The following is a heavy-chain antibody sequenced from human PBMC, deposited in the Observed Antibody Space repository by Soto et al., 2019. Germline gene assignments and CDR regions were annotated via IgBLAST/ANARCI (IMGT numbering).Heavy chain of an antibody. J-gene: IGHJ6*02. D-gene: IGHD6-6*01. Sequence: ASVKVSCKASGGTFSSYTISWVRQAPGQGLEWMGRIIPFLGIANYAQKFQGRVTITADKPTSTASMELSSLRSEDTPVYYCARARSSSPAGPLEGMDVWGQGTTVTVSS. V-gene: IGHV1-69*02. CDR3: ARARSSSPAGPLEGMDV. CDR1: GGTFSSYT. CDR2: IIPFLGIA.